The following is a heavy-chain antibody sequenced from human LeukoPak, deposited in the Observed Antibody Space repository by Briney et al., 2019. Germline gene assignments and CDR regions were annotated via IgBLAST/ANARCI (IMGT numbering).Heavy chain of an antibody. CDR3: VRGGIQVSGIDEIDY. Sequence: GGSLRLSCEASGFTFNTCAMSWVRQAPGKGLEWVSAISEGGSGTYYADSVKGRFTISRENAKNSLYLQMNSLTAGDTAVYYCVRGGIQVSGIDEIDYWGQGTLVTVSS. V-gene: IGHV3-23*01. CDR1: GFTFNTCA. D-gene: IGHD6-19*01. J-gene: IGHJ4*02. CDR2: ISEGGSGT.